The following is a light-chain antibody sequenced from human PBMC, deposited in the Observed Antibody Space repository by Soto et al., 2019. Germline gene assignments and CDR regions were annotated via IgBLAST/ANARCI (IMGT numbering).Light chain of an antibody. J-gene: IGLJ1*01. Sequence: QPVLTQPASVSGSPGQAITISCTGTSSDVGGYNYVSWDQHRPGKAPQLIIYEVSYRPSGVSNRFSGSKSGNTASLTISGLQAEDEADYYCSSYTANNTRLFGTGTKLTVL. CDR2: EVS. CDR1: SSDVGGYNY. V-gene: IGLV2-14*01. CDR3: SSYTANNTRL.